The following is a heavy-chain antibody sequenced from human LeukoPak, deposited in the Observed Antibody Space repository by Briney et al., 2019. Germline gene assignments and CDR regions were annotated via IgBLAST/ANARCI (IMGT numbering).Heavy chain of an antibody. V-gene: IGHV1-69*01. CDR1: GGTFSSYA. J-gene: IGHJ6*04. CDR3: ASLTGTTRGGYYYYYGMDV. D-gene: IGHD1-20*01. Sequence: SVKVSCKASGGTFSSYAISWVRRAPGQGLEWMGGIIPIFGTANYEQKFQGRVTITADESTSTAYMELSSLRSEDTAVYYCASLTGTTRGGYYYYYGMDVWGKGTTVTVSS. CDR2: IIPIFGTA.